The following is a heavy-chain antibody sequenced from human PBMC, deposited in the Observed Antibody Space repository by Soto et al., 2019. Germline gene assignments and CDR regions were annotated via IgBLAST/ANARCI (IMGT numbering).Heavy chain of an antibody. CDR2: IKSNSDGATT. Sequence: GGSLRLSCAASGFTSSDAWMSWVRQAPGKGLEWVGRIKSNSDGATTDYAAPVKGRFTISRDDSTNMLYLQMSSLKTEDTAVYDGAKVYYSMVRVSYYSDYSSTDVWGQGTTVTVSS. D-gene: IGHD3-10*01. CDR3: AKVYYSMVRVSYYSDYSSTDV. CDR1: GFTSSDAW. J-gene: IGHJ6*02. V-gene: IGHV3-15*01.